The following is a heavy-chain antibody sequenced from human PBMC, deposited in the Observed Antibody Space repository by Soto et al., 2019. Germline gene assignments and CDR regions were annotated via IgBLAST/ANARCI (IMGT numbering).Heavy chain of an antibody. V-gene: IGHV2-26*01. Sequence: QVTLKESGPVLVKPTETLTLTCTVSGFSLSNARMGVSWIRQPPGKALEWLAHIFSNDEKSYSTSLKSRLTISKDTSKSQVVLTMTNMDPVDTATYYCARATYGDYGWYFDLWCRGTLVTVSS. D-gene: IGHD4-17*01. CDR1: GFSLSNARMG. CDR3: ARATYGDYGWYFDL. J-gene: IGHJ2*01. CDR2: IFSNDEK.